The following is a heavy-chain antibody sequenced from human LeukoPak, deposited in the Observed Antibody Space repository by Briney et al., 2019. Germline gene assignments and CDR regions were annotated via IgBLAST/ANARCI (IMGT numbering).Heavy chain of an antibody. V-gene: IGHV4-59*12. J-gene: IGHJ5*02. CDR3: ASGGRNYDFWSGYYSPYNWFDP. CDR2: IYYSGST. D-gene: IGHD3-3*01. Sequence: SETLSLTCTVSGGSISSYYWSWIQQPPGKGLEWIGYIYYSGSTNYNPSLKSRVTISVDTSKNQFSLKLSSVTAADTAVYYCASGGRNYDFWSGYYSPYNWFDPWGQGTLVTVSS. CDR1: GGSISSYY.